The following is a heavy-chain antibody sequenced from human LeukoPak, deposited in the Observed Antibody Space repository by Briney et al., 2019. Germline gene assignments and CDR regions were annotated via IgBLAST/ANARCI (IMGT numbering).Heavy chain of an antibody. V-gene: IGHV1-46*01. D-gene: IGHD2-21*01. J-gene: IGHJ4*02. CDR2: INPSDGST. CDR1: GYTFTTYY. CDR3: VIAAFDY. Sequence: GASAKVSCKASGYTFTTYYLHWVRQAPGQGLEWMAIINPSDGSTSNAQKFQGRVTVTMDTSTSTVNMELSSLRSEDTAVYHCVIAAFDYWGQGTLVTVSS.